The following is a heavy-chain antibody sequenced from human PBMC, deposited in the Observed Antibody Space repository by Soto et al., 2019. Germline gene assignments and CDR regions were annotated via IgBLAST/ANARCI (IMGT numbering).Heavy chain of an antibody. D-gene: IGHD6-25*01. Sequence: PGGSLRLSCAASGFTFSSYAMSWVRQAPGKGLEWISAISGSGGSTYHADSVKGRFIISRDNSKNTLYLQMNSLRAEDTAVYYCAKGSASGSPYYFDYWGQGTLVTVSS. V-gene: IGHV3-23*01. J-gene: IGHJ4*02. CDR2: ISGSGGST. CDR3: AKGSASGSPYYFDY. CDR1: GFTFSSYA.